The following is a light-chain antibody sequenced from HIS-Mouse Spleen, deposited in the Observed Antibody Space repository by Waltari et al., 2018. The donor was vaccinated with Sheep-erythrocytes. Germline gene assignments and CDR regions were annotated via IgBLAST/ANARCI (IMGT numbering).Light chain of an antibody. Sequence: QSALTQPASVSGSPGQSLTIPCTGTSSDVGSYNLVSWYQQHPGKAPKLMIYEGSKRPSGVSNRFSGSKSGNTASLTISGLQAEDEADYYCCSYAGSSTFDWVFGGGTKLTVL. V-gene: IGLV2-23*03. J-gene: IGLJ3*02. CDR2: EGS. CDR1: SSDVGSYNL. CDR3: CSYAGSSTFDWV.